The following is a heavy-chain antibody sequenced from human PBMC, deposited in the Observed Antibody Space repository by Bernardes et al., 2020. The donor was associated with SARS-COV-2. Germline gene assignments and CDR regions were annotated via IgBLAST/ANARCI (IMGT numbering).Heavy chain of an antibody. V-gene: IGHV1-24*01. J-gene: IGHJ4*02. CDR2: FDPENGET. D-gene: IGHD3-10*01. CDR1: GYSLTDLS. Sequence: ASVKVSCKVSGYSLTDLSMHWVRQAPGKGPEWMGGFDPENGETFYAPKFQGRVTMTEDTSTNTAYMELRALRSEDTAVFYCAADLGTLERSGFDSWGQGTLVTVSS. CDR3: AADLGTLERSGFDS.